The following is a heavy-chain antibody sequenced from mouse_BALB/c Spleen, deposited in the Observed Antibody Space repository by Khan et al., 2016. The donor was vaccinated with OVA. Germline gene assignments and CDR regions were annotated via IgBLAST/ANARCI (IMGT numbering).Heavy chain of an antibody. V-gene: IGHV2-9*02. J-gene: IGHJ2*01. CDR2: IWAGGNT. CDR3: ARLEDI. CDR1: GFSLTSNC. D-gene: IGHD1-3*01. Sequence: VQLVESGPGLVAPSPSLSITCTVSGFSLTSNCVHWVRQPPGQGLEWLGVIWAGGNTNYNSALMSSLSISKDNSKCQVFLKMNSLQTDDTSIYYCARLEDIWGQGTTLTVSA.